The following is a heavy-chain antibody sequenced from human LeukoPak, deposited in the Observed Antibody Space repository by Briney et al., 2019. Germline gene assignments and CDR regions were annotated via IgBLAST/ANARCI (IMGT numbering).Heavy chain of an antibody. CDR3: ARVNPPTYYYGSGSYYRHFDY. CDR1: GGSFSGYY. Sequence: SETLSLXCAVYGGSFSGYYWSWIRLPPGKGLESIGEINHSGSTNYNPSLKSRVTISVDTSKNQFSLKLSSVTAADTAVYYCARVNPPTYYYGSGSYYRHFDYWGQGTLVTVSS. D-gene: IGHD3-10*01. CDR2: INHSGST. V-gene: IGHV4-34*01. J-gene: IGHJ4*02.